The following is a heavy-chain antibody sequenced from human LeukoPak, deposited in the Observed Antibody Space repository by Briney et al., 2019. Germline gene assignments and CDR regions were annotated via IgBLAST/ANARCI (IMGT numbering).Heavy chain of an antibody. CDR2: IHPSGST. Sequence: TSETLSLTCAVFGGSFSGYFLTWIRQPPGKGLEWIGEIHPSGSTNYNPSLKSRVTISLDTSKNQFSLKLSSVTAADTAVYYCARGRDEYKGGNYWGQGTLVTVSS. D-gene: IGHD5-24*01. CDR1: GGSFSGYF. CDR3: ARGRDEYKGGNY. V-gene: IGHV4-34*01. J-gene: IGHJ4*02.